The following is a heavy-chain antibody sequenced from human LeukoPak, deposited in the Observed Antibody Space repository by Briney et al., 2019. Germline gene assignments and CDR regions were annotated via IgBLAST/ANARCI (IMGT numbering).Heavy chain of an antibody. CDR3: GRVREGLAYFDF. Sequence: GASVKLSCKASGYTFTGKFIHWVRQAPGRGLEWMGWIDPNSGGTDYAQKVQGMVTITRDTSNTTAYMDLSWLISDDTGVYYCGRVREGLAYFDFWGQGTLVAVSS. J-gene: IGHJ4*02. CDR2: IDPNSGGT. V-gene: IGHV1-2*02. CDR1: GYTFTGKF. D-gene: IGHD3/OR15-3a*01.